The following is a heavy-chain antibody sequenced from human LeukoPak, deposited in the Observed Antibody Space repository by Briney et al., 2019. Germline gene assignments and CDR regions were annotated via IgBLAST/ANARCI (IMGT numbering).Heavy chain of an antibody. Sequence: SETLSLTCAVYGGSFSGYYWSWIRQPPGKGLEWIGEINHSGSTNYNPSLKSRVTISVDTSKNQFSLKLSSVTAADTAVYYCARRTRWLQLYYFDYWGQGTLVTVSS. D-gene: IGHD5-24*01. V-gene: IGHV4-34*01. J-gene: IGHJ4*02. CDR2: INHSGST. CDR1: GGSFSGYY. CDR3: ARRTRWLQLYYFDY.